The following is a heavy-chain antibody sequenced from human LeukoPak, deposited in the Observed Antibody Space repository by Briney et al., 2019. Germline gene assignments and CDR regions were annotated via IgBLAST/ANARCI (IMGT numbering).Heavy chain of an antibody. Sequence: ASVKASCKASGHTFTSYDINWVRQATGQGLEWMGWMNPNSGNTGYAQKFQGRVTITRNTSISTAYMELSSLRSEDTAVYYCARGVEQLVPGGDAFDIWGQGTMVTVSS. CDR1: GHTFTSYD. V-gene: IGHV1-8*03. J-gene: IGHJ3*02. CDR3: ARGVEQLVPGGDAFDI. D-gene: IGHD6-6*01. CDR2: MNPNSGNT.